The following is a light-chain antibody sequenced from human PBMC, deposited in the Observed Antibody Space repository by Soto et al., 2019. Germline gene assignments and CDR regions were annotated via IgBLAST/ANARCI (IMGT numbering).Light chain of an antibody. Sequence: EIVMTQSPATLSVSPGERATLSCRASQTVSSNLAWYQQKPGQAPRLIIYGASTRATGLPARFSGSGSGTDFTLTINSLRSEDFAVYYCQQYDNWPLTFGGGTKVEIK. CDR2: GAS. J-gene: IGKJ4*01. CDR1: QTVSSN. V-gene: IGKV3-15*01. CDR3: QQYDNWPLT.